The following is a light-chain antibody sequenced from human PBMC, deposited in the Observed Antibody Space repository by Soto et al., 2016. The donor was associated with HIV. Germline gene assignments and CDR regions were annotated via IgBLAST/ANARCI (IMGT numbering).Light chain of an antibody. J-gene: IGLJ1*01. Sequence: SYVLTQTPSVSVAPGKTATITCGGNNIGTKSVHWYQQKSGQAPVLVVYDDRDRPSGIPERFSGSNSGNTATLIISRVEAGDEADYYCQVWDNSDHYVFGTGTKGQRP. CDR1: NIGTKS. V-gene: IGLV3-21*03. CDR2: DDR. CDR3: QVWDNSDHYV.